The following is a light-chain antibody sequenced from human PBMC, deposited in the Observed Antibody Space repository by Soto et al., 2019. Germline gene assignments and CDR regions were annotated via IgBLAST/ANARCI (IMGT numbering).Light chain of an antibody. V-gene: IGLV3-9*01. CDR3: QVWDSSTGGV. CDR2: RDS. J-gene: IGLJ3*02. CDR1: NIGSKN. Sequence: SYELTQPLSVSVALGQTARITCAGNNIGSKNVHWYQQKPGQAPVVVIYRDSHRPSGIPERFSGSNSGNTATLTIGRAEAENEADYYCQVWDSSTGGVFGGGTKLTVL.